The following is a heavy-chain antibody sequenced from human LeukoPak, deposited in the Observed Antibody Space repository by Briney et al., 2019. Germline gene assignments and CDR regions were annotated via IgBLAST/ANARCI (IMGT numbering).Heavy chain of an antibody. CDR3: ARRGDSRGYYDAFDI. Sequence: GGSLRLSCTASGFTFSSYNMHWVRQPTGKGLEWVSAVGTAGDTYYPGSVKGRFTISRENAKNSLYLQMNSLRAGDTAVYYCARRGDSRGYYDAFDIWGQGTMVTLSS. V-gene: IGHV3-13*01. CDR1: GFTFSSYN. J-gene: IGHJ3*02. CDR2: VGTAGDT. D-gene: IGHD3-22*01.